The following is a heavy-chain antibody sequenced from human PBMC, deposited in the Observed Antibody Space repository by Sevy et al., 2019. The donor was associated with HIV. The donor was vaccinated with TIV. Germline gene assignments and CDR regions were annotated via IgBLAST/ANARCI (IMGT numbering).Heavy chain of an antibody. J-gene: IGHJ6*02. CDR1: GFMFSSYS. CDR3: AGPDATGGMDV. Sequence: GGSLRLSCAASGFMFSSYSMNWVRQAPGKGLEWVSSISSDSNYIYYADSVKGGFTISRDNAKNSLYLQMNSLRAEDTAVYYGAGPDATGGMDVWGQGSTVTVSS. V-gene: IGHV3-21*01. CDR2: ISSDSNYI.